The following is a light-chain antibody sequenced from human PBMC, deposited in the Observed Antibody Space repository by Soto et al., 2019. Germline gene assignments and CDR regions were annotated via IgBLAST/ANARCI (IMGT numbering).Light chain of an antibody. CDR1: SSSIGTNC. CDR3: ASWDDSLSGYV. V-gene: IGLV1-47*01. Sequence: QSALTQPPSASGTPGQRVTISCSGSSSSIGTNCVYWYQQLPGTAPKLLIYKNNQRPSGVPDRFSGSKSGTSASLAISGLRSEDEADYHCASWDDSLSGYVFGTGTKVT. CDR2: KNN. J-gene: IGLJ1*01.